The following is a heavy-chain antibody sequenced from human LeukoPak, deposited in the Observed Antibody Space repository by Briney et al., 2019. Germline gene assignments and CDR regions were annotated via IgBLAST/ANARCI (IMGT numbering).Heavy chain of an antibody. CDR3: ARSPGYDILTGYYVPSYYYYGMDV. Sequence: PSETLSLTCTVSGGSITSYYWSWIRQPPGKGLEWIGYIHYSGSTNYNPSLKSRVTISIDTSKNQFSLKLSSVTAADTAVYYCARSPGYDILTGYYVPSYYYYGMDVWGQGTTVTVSS. CDR2: IHYSGST. D-gene: IGHD3-9*01. V-gene: IGHV4-59*12. CDR1: GGSITSYY. J-gene: IGHJ6*02.